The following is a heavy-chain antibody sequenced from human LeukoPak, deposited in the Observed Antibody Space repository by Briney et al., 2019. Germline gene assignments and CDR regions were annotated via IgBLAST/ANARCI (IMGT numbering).Heavy chain of an antibody. CDR2: IPYDGTAK. V-gene: IGHV3-30*02. Sequence: GRSLRLSRAASGFTFRTYGMHWVRQAPGPVLERVAAIPYDGTAKYDVEYVKGRFHISRDNSKNTLYLQMNSLRAEDTAVYYCAKDYGSIETSSGWSITYYYYYYYMDVWGKGTTVTVSS. CDR1: GFTFRTYG. CDR3: AKDYGSIETSSGWSITYYYYYYYMDV. D-gene: IGHD6-19*01. J-gene: IGHJ6*03.